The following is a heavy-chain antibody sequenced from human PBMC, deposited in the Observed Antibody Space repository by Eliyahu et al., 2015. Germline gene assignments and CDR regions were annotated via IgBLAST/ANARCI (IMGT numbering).Heavy chain of an antibody. J-gene: IGHJ4*02. Sequence: QVQLVXSGGGVVQPGRSLRLXXAASGFXFSXYGMHWVRQXPGKGVEWVAVISYDGSNKYYADSVKGRFTISRDNSKNTLYLQMNSLRAEDTAVYYCAKGRDPVGATSLDYWGQGTLVTVSS. CDR1: GFXFSXYG. CDR2: ISYDGSNK. D-gene: IGHD1-26*01. V-gene: IGHV3-30*18. CDR3: AKGRDPVGATSLDY.